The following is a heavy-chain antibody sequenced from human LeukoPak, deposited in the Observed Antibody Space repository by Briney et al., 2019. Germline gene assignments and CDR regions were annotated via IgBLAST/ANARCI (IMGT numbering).Heavy chain of an antibody. J-gene: IGHJ6*02. CDR2: IYPGDSDT. D-gene: IGHD2/OR15-2a*01. CDR3: AITYVMQNYYYGMDV. CDR1: GYSFTNYW. V-gene: IGHV5-51*01. Sequence: GESLKISCKGSGYSFTNYWIGWVRQMPGKGLEWMGIIYPGDSDTRYSPSFQGQVIISADKSISTAYLQWSSLKASDTAMYYCAITYVMQNYYYGMDVWGQGTTVTVSS.